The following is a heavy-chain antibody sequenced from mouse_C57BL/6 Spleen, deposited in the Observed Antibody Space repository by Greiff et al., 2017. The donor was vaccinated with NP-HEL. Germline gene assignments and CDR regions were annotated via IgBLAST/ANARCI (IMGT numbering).Heavy chain of an antibody. J-gene: IGHJ2*01. V-gene: IGHV1-5*01. CDR1: GYTFTSYW. CDR2: IYPGNSDT. CDR3: TRGGDYYGSSADYFDY. D-gene: IGHD1-1*01. Sequence: EVQLQQSGTVLARPGASVKMSCKTSGYTFTSYWMHWVKQRPGQGLEWIGAIYPGNSDTSYNQKFKGKAKLTAVTSASTAYMELSSLTNEDSAVYYCTRGGDYYGSSADYFDYWGQSTTLTVSS.